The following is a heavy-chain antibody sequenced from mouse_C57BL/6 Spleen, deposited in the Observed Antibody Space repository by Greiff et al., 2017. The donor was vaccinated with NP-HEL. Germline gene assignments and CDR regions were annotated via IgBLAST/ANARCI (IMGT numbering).Heavy chain of an antibody. Sequence: EVQLQQSGPVLVKPGASVKMSCKASGYTFTDYYMNWVKQSHGKSLEWIGVINPYNGGTSYNQKFKGKATLTVDKSSSTAYMELNSLTSEDSAVYYWSRRGLPGDYYAMDYWGQGTSVTVSS. CDR3: SRRGLPGDYYAMDY. CDR2: INPYNGGT. CDR1: GYTFTDYY. V-gene: IGHV1-19*01. J-gene: IGHJ4*01. D-gene: IGHD2-2*01.